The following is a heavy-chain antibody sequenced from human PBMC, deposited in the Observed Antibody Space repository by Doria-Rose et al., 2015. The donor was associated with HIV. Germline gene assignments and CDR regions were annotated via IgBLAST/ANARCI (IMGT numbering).Heavy chain of an antibody. J-gene: IGHJ4*02. Sequence: SGPVLVKPTETLTLTCTVSGVSLSSPGMGVSWIRQPPGKALEWLANTFSDDERSYKTSPKSRLTISSDTSKSQVVLTMTDMDPVDTATYYCARIKSSRWYHKYYFDFWGQGTLVIVSA. CDR2: TFSDDER. D-gene: IGHD6-13*01. CDR1: GVSLSSPGMG. CDR3: ARIKSSRWYHKYYFDF. V-gene: IGHV2-26*01.